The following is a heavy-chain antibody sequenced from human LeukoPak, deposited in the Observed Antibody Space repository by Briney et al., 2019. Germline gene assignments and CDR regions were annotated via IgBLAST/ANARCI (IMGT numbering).Heavy chain of an antibody. CDR3: ARDQLVAAAGPHSHDY. J-gene: IGHJ4*02. V-gene: IGHV3-23*01. CDR1: GFTFSSYA. Sequence: PGGSLRLSCAASGFTFSSYAMSWVRQAPGKGLEWVSAISGSGGSTYYTDSVKGRFTISRDNSKNTLYLQMNSLRAEDTAVYYCARDQLVAAAGPHSHDYWGQGTLVTVSS. CDR2: ISGSGGST. D-gene: IGHD6-13*01.